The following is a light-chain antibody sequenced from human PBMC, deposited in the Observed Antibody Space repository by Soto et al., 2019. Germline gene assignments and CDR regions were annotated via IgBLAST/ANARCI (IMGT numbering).Light chain of an antibody. CDR1: QSVSNN. J-gene: IGKJ2*01. CDR2: GAS. CDR3: QQDNNWPPMYT. V-gene: IGKV3-15*01. Sequence: EIVMTQSPATLSVSPGERATLSCRASQSVSNNLAWYQWRPGQAPRLLIYGASTRSTGTPARFSGSGSGTEFTLTISSLQSEDFAVYYCQQDNNWPPMYTFGQGTKLEIK.